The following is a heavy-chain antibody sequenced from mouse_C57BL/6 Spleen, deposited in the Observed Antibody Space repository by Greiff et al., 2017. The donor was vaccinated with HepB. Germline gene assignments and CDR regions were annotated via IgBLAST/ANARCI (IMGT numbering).Heavy chain of an antibody. J-gene: IGHJ2*01. V-gene: IGHV1-82*01. CDR1: GYAFSSSW. CDR2: IYPGDGDT. CDR3: ARFGDYVLFDY. Sequence: VQLQQSGPELVKPGASVKISCKASGYAFSSSWMNWVKQRPGKGLEWIGRIYPGDGDTNYNGKFKGKATLTADKSSSTAYMQLSSLTSEDSAVYFCARFGDYVLFDYWGQGTTLTVSS. D-gene: IGHD2-4*01.